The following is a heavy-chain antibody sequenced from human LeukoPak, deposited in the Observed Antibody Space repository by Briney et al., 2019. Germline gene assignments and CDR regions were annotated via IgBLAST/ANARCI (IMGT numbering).Heavy chain of an antibody. V-gene: IGHV4-38-2*01. Sequence: PSETLSLTCAVSGYSISSGYYWGWIRQPPGKGLEWIGNIYLRGRTYYNPSLKSRVTISVDTSKNQFSLKLSSVTAADTAVYYCARGGACSSTSCYFDPWGQGTLVTVSS. J-gene: IGHJ5*02. CDR1: GYSISSGYY. D-gene: IGHD2-2*01. CDR3: ARGGACSSTSCYFDP. CDR2: IYLRGRT.